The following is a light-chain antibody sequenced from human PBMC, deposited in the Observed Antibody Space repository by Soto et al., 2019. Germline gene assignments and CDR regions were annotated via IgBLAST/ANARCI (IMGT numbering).Light chain of an antibody. J-gene: IGKJ1*01. CDR3: QQYDSSPRT. V-gene: IGKV3-20*01. CDR2: AIS. Sequence: ENVLTQSPGTLSLSPGQRATLSCRASHTISSSYLAWYQQKPGQAPRLLIYAISDRATGVPDRFRGSGSGTDFTLTITRLEPKDFAVYFCQQYDSSPRTFGQGTKVEIK. CDR1: HTISSSY.